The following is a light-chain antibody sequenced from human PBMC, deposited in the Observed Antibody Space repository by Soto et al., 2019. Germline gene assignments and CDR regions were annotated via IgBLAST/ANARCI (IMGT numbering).Light chain of an antibody. CDR1: QSVSSY. CDR2: DAS. V-gene: IGKV3-11*01. J-gene: IGKJ3*01. CDR3: QQRANWPLT. Sequence: EIVLTQSPATLSLSPGEIATLSFSASQSVSSYLAWYQQKPGQAPRLLIHDASNRASGIPARFSGSGSGADFTLTISSLEPEDFAVYYCQQRANWPLTFGPGTKVDIK.